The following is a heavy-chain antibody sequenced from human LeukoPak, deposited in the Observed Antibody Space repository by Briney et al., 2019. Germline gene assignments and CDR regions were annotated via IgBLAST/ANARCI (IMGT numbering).Heavy chain of an antibody. CDR3: AKGGATVIDY. CDR1: GFTFSNYW. J-gene: IGHJ4*02. D-gene: IGHD4-17*01. CDR2: INSDGSST. Sequence: GGSLRLSCAASGFTFSNYWMHWVRHAPGKGLVWVSRINSDGSSTTSADSVKGRFTISRDNAKNTLYLQMDSLRAEDTAVYYCAKGGATVIDYWGQGTLVTVSS. V-gene: IGHV3-74*01.